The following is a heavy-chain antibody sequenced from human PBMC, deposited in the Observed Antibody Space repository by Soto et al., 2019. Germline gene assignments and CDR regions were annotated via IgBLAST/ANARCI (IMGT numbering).Heavy chain of an antibody. CDR3: VSDRGYGHASVPYS. D-gene: IGHD5-18*01. V-gene: IGHV3-30*03. CDR1: GFTFTSYD. J-gene: IGHJ4*02. CDR2: ISYDGGLQ. Sequence: QAHLVESGGGVVQPGRSLRLSCAASGFTFTSYDMHCVRQAPGTRLEWVAVISYDGGLQHYADSVKGRFTISRDNSKNMVLLQMNSLRAEDTAVYYCVSDRGYGHASVPYSWGQGTLVSVSS.